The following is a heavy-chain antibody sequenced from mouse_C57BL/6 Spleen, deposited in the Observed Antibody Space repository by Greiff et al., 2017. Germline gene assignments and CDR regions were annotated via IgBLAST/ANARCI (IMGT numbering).Heavy chain of an antibody. CDR3: TVRDYDAHYYAMDY. CDR1: GFTFSNYW. CDR2: IRLKSDNYAT. V-gene: IGHV6-3*01. D-gene: IGHD2-4*01. Sequence: EVKLVESGGGLVQPGGSMKLSCVASGFTFSNYWMNWVRQSPEKGLEWVAQIRLKSDNYATHYAESVKGRFTISRDDSKSSVYLQMNNLRAEDTGIYYCTVRDYDAHYYAMDYWGQGTSVTVSS. J-gene: IGHJ4*01.